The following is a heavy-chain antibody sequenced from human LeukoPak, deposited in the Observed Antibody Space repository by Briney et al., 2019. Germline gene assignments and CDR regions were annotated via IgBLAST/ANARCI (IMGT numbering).Heavy chain of an antibody. CDR2: VSYDGGTK. CDR3: ATEIAVGLRYFDY. D-gene: IGHD6-19*01. J-gene: IGHJ4*02. CDR1: GFTFSNYA. V-gene: IGHV3-30-3*01. Sequence: GGSLRLSCAASGFTFSNYAMHWVRQAPGTGLEWVAIVSYDGGTKYYAASVEGRFTISRDNSKNTLYLQMNSLRPEDTAVYYCATEIAVGLRYFDYWGQGTLVTVSS.